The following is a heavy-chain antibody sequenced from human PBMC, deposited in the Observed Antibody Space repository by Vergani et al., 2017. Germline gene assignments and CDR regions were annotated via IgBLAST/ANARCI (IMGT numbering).Heavy chain of an antibody. D-gene: IGHD2-15*01. V-gene: IGHV1-46*02. Sequence: QVQLVQSGAAVKKPGASAKVSCTASGYIFKNYYMHWLRLAPGQGFQWMGIVNFVTGAATSPQKFEGRITMTRDTSTATFYMDLSSLKYEDTAIYYCARSIEYCTSGRCRPYYFDLWGQGTLVTVSS. CDR3: ARSIEYCTSGRCRPYYFDL. CDR1: GYIFKNYY. CDR2: VNFVTGAA. J-gene: IGHJ4*02.